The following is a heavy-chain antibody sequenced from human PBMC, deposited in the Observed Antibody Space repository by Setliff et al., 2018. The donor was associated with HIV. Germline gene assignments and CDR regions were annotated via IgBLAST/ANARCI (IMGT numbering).Heavy chain of an antibody. J-gene: IGHJ5*02. Sequence: SETLSLTCAVYGESFSAYYWSWIRQPPGKGLEWIGQINHSGSTNYNPSLKSRVTISVDTSKNQFSLKLSSVTAADTAVYYCARGGRSLAAQTWFDPWGQGTLVTVSS. CDR3: ARGGRSLAAQTWFDP. CDR2: INHSGST. D-gene: IGHD6-6*01. V-gene: IGHV4-34*01. CDR1: GESFSAYY.